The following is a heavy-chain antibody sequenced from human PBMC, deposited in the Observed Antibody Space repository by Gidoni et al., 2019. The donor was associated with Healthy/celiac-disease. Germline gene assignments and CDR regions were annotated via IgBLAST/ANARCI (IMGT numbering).Heavy chain of an antibody. V-gene: IGHV3-13*04. J-gene: IGHJ6*02. CDR1: GFTFSSYD. Sequence: EVQLVESGGGLVQPGGSLRLSCSASGFTFSSYDMHWVRQATGKGLEWVSAIGTAGDTYYPGSVKGRFTISRENAKNSLYLQMNSLRAGDTAVYYCARIKGSGPPHYYYGMDVWGQGTTVTVSS. CDR2: IGTAGDT. D-gene: IGHD3-10*01. CDR3: ARIKGSGPPHYYYGMDV.